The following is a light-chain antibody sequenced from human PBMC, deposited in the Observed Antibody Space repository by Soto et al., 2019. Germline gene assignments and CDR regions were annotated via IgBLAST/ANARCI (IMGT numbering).Light chain of an antibody. CDR1: QNIRNW. CDR2: DAS. V-gene: IGKV1-5*01. CDR3: QQRSNWL. J-gene: IGKJ3*01. Sequence: GDSVTITCRASQNIRNWLAWYQQKPGKAPNPLIYDASSLKSGVPARFSGSGSGTEFTLTISSLQPDDFAVYYCQQRSNWLFGPGTKVDIK.